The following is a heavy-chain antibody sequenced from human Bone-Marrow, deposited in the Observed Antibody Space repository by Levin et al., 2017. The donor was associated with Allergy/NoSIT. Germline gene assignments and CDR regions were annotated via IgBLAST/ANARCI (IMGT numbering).Heavy chain of an antibody. J-gene: IGHJ4*02. CDR2: ISYDGSNK. D-gene: IGHD6-13*01. CDR1: GFTFSSYG. CDR3: AGDLAAAGIYY. Sequence: GESLKISCAASGFTFSSYGMHWVRQAPGKGLEWVAVISYDGSNKYYADSVKGRFTISRDNSKNTLYLQMNSLRAEDTAVYYCAGDLAAAGIYYWGQGTLVTVSS. V-gene: IGHV3-30*03.